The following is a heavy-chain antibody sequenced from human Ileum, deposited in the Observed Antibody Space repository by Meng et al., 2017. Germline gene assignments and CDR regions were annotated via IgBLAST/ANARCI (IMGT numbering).Heavy chain of an antibody. CDR2: IHHSGST. V-gene: IGHV4-34*10. J-gene: IGHJ2*01. CDR1: GGSFSGYY. CDR3: ARYGGSGSYWHFDP. D-gene: IGHD3-10*01. Sequence: QLQLRESGPGLVKPSETLSLPCAVYGGSFSGYYWTWIRQPPGKGLEWIGEIHHSGSTNYNPSLKSRVTMSIDTSKIQFSLELSSVTAADAAVYYCARYGGSGSYWHFDPWGRGTLVTVSS.